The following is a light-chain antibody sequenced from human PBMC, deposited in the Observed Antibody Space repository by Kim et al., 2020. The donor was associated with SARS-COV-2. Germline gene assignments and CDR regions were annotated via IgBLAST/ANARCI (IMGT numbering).Light chain of an antibody. V-gene: IGLV3-1*01. CDR2: QDN. Sequence: SYELTQPPSVSVSPGQTASITCSGYKLGDKYVSWYQQKPGQSPVVVIYQDNQRPSGTPERFSGSNSGNTATLTISGTQAMDEADYYCQAWDSSTNNYVFG. CDR3: QAWDSSTNNYV. J-gene: IGLJ1*01. CDR1: KLGDKY.